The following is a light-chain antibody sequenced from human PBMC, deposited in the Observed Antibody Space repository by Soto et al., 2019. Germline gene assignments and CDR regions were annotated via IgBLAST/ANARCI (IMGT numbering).Light chain of an antibody. V-gene: IGLV2-8*01. J-gene: IGLJ1*01. CDR3: SSYAGNTKGV. CDR1: SSDVGGYDY. Sequence: QSVLTQPPSASGSPGQSVTISCTRTSSDVGGYDYVSWYQQHPGKAPKLMIFEVSKRPSGVPDRFSGSKSGNTASLTVSGLQAEDEADYYCSSYAGNTKGVFGTGTKVTVL. CDR2: EVS.